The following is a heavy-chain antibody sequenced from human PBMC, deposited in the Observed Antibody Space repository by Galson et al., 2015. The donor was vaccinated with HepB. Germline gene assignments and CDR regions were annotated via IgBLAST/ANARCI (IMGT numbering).Heavy chain of an antibody. Sequence: SVKVSCKGSGYSFNSYALHWVRQAPGQRLEWVGWINAGTGKTRSSQKFQGRVTITSDTSASTVYMELSSLRPEDTAIYYFARWDYDILTGYYVASFDVWCQGTMVTVSS. CDR3: ARWDYDILTGYYVASFDV. CDR2: INAGTGKT. J-gene: IGHJ3*01. V-gene: IGHV1-3*01. D-gene: IGHD3-9*01. CDR1: GYSFNSYA.